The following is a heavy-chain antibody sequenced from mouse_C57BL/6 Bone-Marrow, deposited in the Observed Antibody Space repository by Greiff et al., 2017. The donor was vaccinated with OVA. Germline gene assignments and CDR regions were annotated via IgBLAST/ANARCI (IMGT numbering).Heavy chain of an antibody. Sequence: VQLKQPGAELVKPGASVKMSCKASGYTFTSYWITWVKQRPGQGLEWIGDIYPGSGSTNYNEKFKSKATLTVDTSSSTAYMQLSSLTSEDSAVYYCARYSNYGDYAMDYWGQGTSVTVSS. CDR1: GYTFTSYW. V-gene: IGHV1-55*01. D-gene: IGHD2-5*01. J-gene: IGHJ4*01. CDR2: IYPGSGST. CDR3: ARYSNYGDYAMDY.